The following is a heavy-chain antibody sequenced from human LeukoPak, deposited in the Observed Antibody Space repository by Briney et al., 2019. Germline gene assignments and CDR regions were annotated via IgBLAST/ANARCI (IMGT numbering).Heavy chain of an antibody. CDR2: ISSSSSYI. CDR3: ARVSSGATSFDY. V-gene: IGHV3-21*01. J-gene: IGHJ4*02. CDR1: GFTFSSYA. Sequence: PGGSLRLSCAASGFTFSSYAMHWVRQAPGKGLEWVSSISSSSSYIYYADSVKGRFTISRDNAKNSLYLQMNSLRAEDTAVYYCARVSSGATSFDYWGQGTLVTVSS. D-gene: IGHD6-19*01.